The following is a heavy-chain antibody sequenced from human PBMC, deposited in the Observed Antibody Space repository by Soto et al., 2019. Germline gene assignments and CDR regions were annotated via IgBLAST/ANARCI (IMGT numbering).Heavy chain of an antibody. J-gene: IGHJ3*02. V-gene: IGHV1-69*02. CDR2: IVPILGIG. CDR3: AREIAVAGKTSDVFDI. Sequence: QVQLVQSGAEVKKPGSSVKVSCKASGGTFSSYTFSWVRQAPGQGLEWMGRIVPILGIGNYAQKFQGSVTITADKSTSXADMERSSLRAEDTAVYYCAREIAVAGKTSDVFDIWGQGTMVTVSS. CDR1: GGTFSSYT. D-gene: IGHD6-19*01.